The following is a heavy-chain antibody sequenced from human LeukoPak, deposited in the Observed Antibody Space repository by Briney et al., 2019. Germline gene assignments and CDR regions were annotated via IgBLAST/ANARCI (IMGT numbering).Heavy chain of an antibody. J-gene: IGHJ4*02. V-gene: IGHV4-39*01. CDR2: IYYSGST. D-gene: IGHD3-3*01. CDR1: GGSISSSSYY. CDR3: ARREYYDFWSGYGGNLP. Sequence: SETLSLTCTVSGGSISSSSYYWGWIRQPPGKGLEWIGSIYYSGSTYYNPSLKSRVTISVDTSKNQFSLKLSSVTAAGTAVYYCARREYYDFWSGYGGNLPWGQGTLVTVSS.